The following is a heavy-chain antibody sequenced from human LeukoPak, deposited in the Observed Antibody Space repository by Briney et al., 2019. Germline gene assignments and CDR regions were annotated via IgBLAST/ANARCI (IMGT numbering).Heavy chain of an antibody. CDR2: IYYSGST. D-gene: IGHD3-10*01. J-gene: IGHJ4*02. V-gene: IGHV4-39*01. Sequence: SETLSLTCTVSGGSISSSSYYWGWIRQPPGKGLEWVGSIYYSGSTYYNPSLKSRVTISVDTSKNQFSLKLSSVTAADTAVYYCARGVTYYYGSGRPYYFDYWGQGTLVTVSS. CDR1: GGSISSSSYY. CDR3: ARGVTYYYGSGRPYYFDY.